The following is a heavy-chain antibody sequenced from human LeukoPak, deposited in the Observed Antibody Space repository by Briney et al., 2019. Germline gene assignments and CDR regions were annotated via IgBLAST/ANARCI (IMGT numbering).Heavy chain of an antibody. J-gene: IGHJ4*02. Sequence: SETLSLTCTVSGGSISSADSYWSWIRQPPGKGLEWIGYISYSGGTYYNPSLKSRVTISLDTSENQLSLNLSSVTAADTAVYYCAREGVKQRGYSYGDWGQGTLVTVSS. V-gene: IGHV4-30-4*01. CDR2: ISYSGGT. CDR3: AREGVKQRGYSYGD. D-gene: IGHD5-18*01. CDR1: GGSISSADSY.